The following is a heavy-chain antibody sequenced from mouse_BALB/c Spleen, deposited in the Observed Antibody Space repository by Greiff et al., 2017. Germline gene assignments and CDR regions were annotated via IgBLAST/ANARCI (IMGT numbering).Heavy chain of an antibody. CDR2: IYPGDGDT. V-gene: IGHV1-87*01. D-gene: IGHD2-10*02. CDR1: GYTFTSYW. CDR3: DRSYDNLYYYAMDY. Sequence: VQRVESGAELARPGASVKLSCKASGYTFTSYWMQWVKQRPGQGLEWIGAIYPGDGDTRYTQKFKGKGTLTADKSSSTAYMQLSSLASEDSEVFYCDRSYDNLYYYAMDYWGQGTSVTVSS. J-gene: IGHJ4*01.